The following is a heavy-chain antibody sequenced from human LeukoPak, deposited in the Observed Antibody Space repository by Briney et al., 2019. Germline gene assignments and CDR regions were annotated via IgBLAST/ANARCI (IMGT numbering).Heavy chain of an antibody. CDR1: GYSFTSYW. CDR3: ARAKAYSSSRYYFDY. D-gene: IGHD6-13*01. J-gene: IGHJ4*02. V-gene: IGHV5-51*01. Sequence: GESLKISCKGSGYSFTSYWIGWVRQMPGKGLEWMGIIYPGDSDTRYSPSFQGQVTISADKSISTAYPQWSSLKASDTAMYYCARAKAYSSSRYYFDYWGQGTLVTVSS. CDR2: IYPGDSDT.